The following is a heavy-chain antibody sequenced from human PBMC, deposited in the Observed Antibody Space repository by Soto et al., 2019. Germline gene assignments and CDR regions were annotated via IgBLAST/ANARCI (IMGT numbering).Heavy chain of an antibody. CDR3: AIYSSGWYPLDY. V-gene: IGHV3-66*01. D-gene: IGHD6-19*01. Sequence: HPGGSLRLSCAASGFTVSSNYMSWVRQAPGKGLDWVSLISSGGSAYYADSVKGRFTISRDNSKNTLYLQMNSLRAEDTAVYYCAIYSSGWYPLDYWGQGTLVTVSS. J-gene: IGHJ4*02. CDR1: GFTVSSNY. CDR2: ISSGGSA.